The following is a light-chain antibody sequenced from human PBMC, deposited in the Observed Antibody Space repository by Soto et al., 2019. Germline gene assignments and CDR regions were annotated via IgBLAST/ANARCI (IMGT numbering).Light chain of an antibody. J-gene: IGLJ3*02. CDR2: SSD. Sequence: QSVLTQPPSASGTPGRRVTISCSGSSSNIGSNNLNWFQQDPGTDPKLLISSSDQRPSGVPDRFSGSRSGTSASLAISGLRSEDEADYYCAAWDDSLHGRVFGGGTKVTVL. CDR1: SSNIGSNN. V-gene: IGLV1-44*01. CDR3: AAWDDSLHGRV.